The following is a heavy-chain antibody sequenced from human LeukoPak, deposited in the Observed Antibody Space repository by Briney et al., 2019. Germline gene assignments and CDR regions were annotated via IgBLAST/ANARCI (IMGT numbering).Heavy chain of an antibody. CDR1: GFTFDDYA. CDR2: ISWNSGSI. CDR3: AKERAAAYFDY. V-gene: IGHV3-9*01. J-gene: IGHJ4*02. D-gene: IGHD6-13*01. Sequence: PGRSLRLSCAAPGFTFDDYAMHWVRQAPGKGLEWVSGISWNSGSIGYADSVKGRFTISRDNAKNSLYLQMNSLRAEDTALYYCAKERAAAYFDYWGQGTLVTVSS.